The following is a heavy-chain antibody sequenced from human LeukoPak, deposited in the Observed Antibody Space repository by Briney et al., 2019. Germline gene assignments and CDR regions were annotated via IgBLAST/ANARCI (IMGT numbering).Heavy chain of an antibody. Sequence: GESLRLSCAASRFTSSSYSMHCVPQAPRKGLLWVSRINSGGGTPDYADSVKGRFTISRDNAKNTLYLQMNSLRAEDTAVYYCARGRGYTGYDFDYWGQGTLVTVSS. D-gene: IGHD5-12*01. CDR3: ARGRGYTGYDFDY. CDR1: RFTSSSYS. V-gene: IGHV3-74*01. CDR2: INSGGGTP. J-gene: IGHJ4*02.